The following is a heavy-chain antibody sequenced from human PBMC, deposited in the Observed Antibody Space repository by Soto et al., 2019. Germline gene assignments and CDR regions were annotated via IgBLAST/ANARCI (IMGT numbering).Heavy chain of an antibody. CDR1: GYSFTSYW. Sequence: PGESLKISCKGSGYSFTSYWIGWVRQMPGKGLEWMGIIYPGDSDTRYSPSFQGQVTISADKSISTAYLQWSSLKASDTAMYYCARLFGVASGSYAAFDIWGPATMVTVSS. J-gene: IGHJ3*02. CDR2: IYPGDSDT. D-gene: IGHD3-10*01. CDR3: ARLFGVASGSYAAFDI. V-gene: IGHV5-51*01.